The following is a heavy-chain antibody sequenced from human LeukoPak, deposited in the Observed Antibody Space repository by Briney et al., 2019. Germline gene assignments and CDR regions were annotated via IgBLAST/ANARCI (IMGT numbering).Heavy chain of an antibody. D-gene: IGHD2-15*01. CDR1: GGSISSGSFY. J-gene: IGHJ4*02. Sequence: SETLSLTCTVSGGSISSGSFYWAWVRQPPGEGLEWIGSISSDGNTYHNASLKSRITMSVDTSKNQFSLKLGAVTAADTATYSCARHLRGAVVHFDSWGQGSLVTVPS. CDR2: ISSDGNT. CDR3: ARHLRGAVVHFDS. V-gene: IGHV4-39*01.